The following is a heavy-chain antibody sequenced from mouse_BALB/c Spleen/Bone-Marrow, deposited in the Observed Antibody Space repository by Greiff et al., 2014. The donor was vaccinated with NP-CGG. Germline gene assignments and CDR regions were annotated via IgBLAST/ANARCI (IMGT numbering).Heavy chain of an antibody. J-gene: IGHJ4*01. Sequence: VQLQQSGAELVRPGTSVKVSCKGSGYASTNYSIEWVKQRPGQGLEWIGVINSGSGGTKYNEKFKGKATLTADKSSSTAYMQLSSLTSDDSAVYFCARAITDAMDYWGQGTSVTVSS. V-gene: IGHV1-54*01. D-gene: IGHD2-4*01. CDR1: GYASTNYS. CDR2: INSGSGGT. CDR3: ARAITDAMDY.